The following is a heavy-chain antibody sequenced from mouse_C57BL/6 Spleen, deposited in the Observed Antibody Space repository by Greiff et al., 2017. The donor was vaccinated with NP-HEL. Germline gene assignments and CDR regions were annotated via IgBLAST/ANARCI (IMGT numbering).Heavy chain of an antibody. CDR2: IYPGSGST. CDR3: ARNYGSSYGKDY. Sequence: VQLQQPGAELVKPGASVKMSCKASGYTFTSYWITWVKQRPGQGLEWIGDIYPGSGSTNYNEKFKSKATLTVDTSSSTAYMQLSSLTSEDSAVYYCARNYGSSYGKDYWGQGTTLTVSS. V-gene: IGHV1-55*01. CDR1: GYTFTSYW. D-gene: IGHD1-1*01. J-gene: IGHJ2*01.